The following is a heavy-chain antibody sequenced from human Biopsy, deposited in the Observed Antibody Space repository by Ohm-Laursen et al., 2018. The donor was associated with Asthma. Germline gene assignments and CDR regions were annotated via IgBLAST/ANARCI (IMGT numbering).Heavy chain of an antibody. CDR3: ARDPSYFDPSVEGWHL. CDR1: RDIFSSYG. V-gene: IGHV1-69*13. Sequence: VKISCKGSRDIFSSYGFSWVRQAPGQGLEWMGGIIPITLTPSYARRFRGRVTISADEYTRTAYMELSSLRSEDTAVYYCARDPSYFDPSVEGWHLWGQGTMVTVSS. CDR2: IIPITLTP. D-gene: IGHD3-22*01. J-gene: IGHJ3*01.